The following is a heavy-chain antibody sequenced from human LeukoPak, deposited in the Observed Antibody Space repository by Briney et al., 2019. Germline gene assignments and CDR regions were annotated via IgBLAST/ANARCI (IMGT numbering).Heavy chain of an antibody. CDR3: ARDSPLRYCSSTSCYLDY. CDR2: ISAYNGNT. D-gene: IGHD2-2*01. Sequence: ASVKVSCKASGYTFTSYDINWVRQATGQGLEWMGWISAYNGNTNYAQKLQGRVTMTTDTSTSTAYMELRSLRSDDTAVYYCARDSPLRYCSSTSCYLDYWGQGTLVTVSS. CDR1: GYTFTSYD. V-gene: IGHV1-18*01. J-gene: IGHJ4*02.